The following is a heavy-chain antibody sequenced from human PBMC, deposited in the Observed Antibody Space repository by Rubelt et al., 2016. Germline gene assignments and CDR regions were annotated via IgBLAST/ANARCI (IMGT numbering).Heavy chain of an antibody. CDR2: ISYGGST. J-gene: IGHJ4*02. V-gene: IGHV4-59*12. CDR1: GGSISSYY. D-gene: IGHD3-10*01. Sequence: QVQLQESGPGLVKPSETLSLTCTVSGGSISSYYWTWIRQPPGKGLEWIGYISYGGSTNYSPSLKSRVTISLDTSKNQFSLKLNSMTAADTAVYYCARGRFSYGSFSAPYDYWGQGTLVTVSS. CDR3: ARGRFSYGSFSAPYDY.